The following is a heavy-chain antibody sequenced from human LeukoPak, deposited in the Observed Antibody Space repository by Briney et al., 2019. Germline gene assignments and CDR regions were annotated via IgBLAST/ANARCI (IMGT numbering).Heavy chain of an antibody. D-gene: IGHD2-15*01. CDR2: ISYDGSNK. V-gene: IGHV3-30-3*01. J-gene: IGHJ4*02. Sequence: GGSLRLSCAASGFTFSSYAMHWVRQAPGKGLEWVAVISYDGSNKYYADSVKGRFTISRDNSKNTLYLQMNSLRAEDTAVYYCAREKGLVAQYYFDYWGQGTLVTVSS. CDR3: AREKGLVAQYYFDY. CDR1: GFTFSSYA.